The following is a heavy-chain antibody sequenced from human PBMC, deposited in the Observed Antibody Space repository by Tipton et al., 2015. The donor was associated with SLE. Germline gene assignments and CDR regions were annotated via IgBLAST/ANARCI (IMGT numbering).Heavy chain of an antibody. J-gene: IGHJ4*02. V-gene: IGHV3-23*01. CDR3: AKVRHGDYGNYFDS. Sequence: SLRLSCAASGFTFSNYAMSWVRQAPGKGLEWVSAISPSGATISYADSVKGRFTISRDISRSTVFLQMNSLRVEDTAVYYCAKVRHGDYGNYFDSWGQGTLVTVSS. CDR2: ISPSGATI. CDR1: GFTFSNYA. D-gene: IGHD4-17*01.